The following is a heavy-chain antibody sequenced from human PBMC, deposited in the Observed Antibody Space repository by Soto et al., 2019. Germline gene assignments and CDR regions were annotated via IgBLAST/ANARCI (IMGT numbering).Heavy chain of an antibody. J-gene: IGHJ4*02. D-gene: IGHD1-26*01. CDR1: GVSISSYG. V-gene: IGHV4-59*07. Sequence: SDTQSLTWPFSGVSISSYGLSWIRPTPGKGLEWIGYIYYSGSTNYNPSLKSRVTISVDTSKNQFSLKLSSVTAADTAVYYCVGARYGGVGATYSESWGQGALVTVSS. CDR2: IYYSGST. CDR3: VGARYGGVGATYSES.